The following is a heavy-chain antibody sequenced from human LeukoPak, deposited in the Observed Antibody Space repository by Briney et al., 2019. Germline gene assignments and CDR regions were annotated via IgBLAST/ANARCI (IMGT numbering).Heavy chain of an antibody. J-gene: IGHJ4*02. CDR2: IYGGGAT. D-gene: IGHD6-19*01. CDR3: VRSYSSGWFDC. Sequence: PGGSLRLSCAASGVTVSSTYMSWVRQAPGKGLEWVSVIYGGGATYYADSVKGRFTISRDNSRNTLYLQMSSLRAEDTAVYYCVRSYSSGWFDCWGQGTLVTVSS. CDR1: GVTVSSTY. V-gene: IGHV3-53*01.